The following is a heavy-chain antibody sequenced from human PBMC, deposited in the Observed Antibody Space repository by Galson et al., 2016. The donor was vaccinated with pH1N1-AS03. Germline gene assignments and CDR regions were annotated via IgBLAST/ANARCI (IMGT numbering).Heavy chain of an antibody. D-gene: IGHD3-10*01. V-gene: IGHV1-18*01. CDR2: ISTYNGNT. Sequence: SVKVSCKASDYTFGIGWVRQAPGQGLEWMGWISTYNGNTKYAQKFQGRVTMTTDTSTSTAYMNLSSLRSEDTAMYYCATGDLGSYCFDPWGQGTLVTVSS. CDR3: ATGDLGSYCFDP. CDR1: DYTFG. J-gene: IGHJ5*01.